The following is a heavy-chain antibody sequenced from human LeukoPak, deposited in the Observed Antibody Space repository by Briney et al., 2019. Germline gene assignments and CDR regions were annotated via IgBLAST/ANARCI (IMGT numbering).Heavy chain of an antibody. J-gene: IGHJ4*02. CDR1: SGSISSYY. D-gene: IGHD2-8*01. V-gene: IGHV4-59*01. CDR2: IYYSGST. CDR3: ARATRLRGYFDY. Sequence: PSETLSLTCTVSSGSISSYYWSWIRQPPGKGLEWIGYIYYSGSTNYNPSLKSRVTISVDTSKNQFSLKLSSVTAADTAVYYCARATRLRGYFDYWGQGTLVTVSS.